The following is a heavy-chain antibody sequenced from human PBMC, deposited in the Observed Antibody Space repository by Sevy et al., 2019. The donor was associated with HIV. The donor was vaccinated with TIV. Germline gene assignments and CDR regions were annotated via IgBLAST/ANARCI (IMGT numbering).Heavy chain of an antibody. D-gene: IGHD6-6*01. CDR1: GGTFSSYA. Sequence: ASVKVSCKASGGTFSSYAISWVRQAPGQGLEWMGGIIPIFDTANYAQKFQGRVTITADKSTSTAYMELRSLRSEDTAVYHCASTSGQLDNYYYYYYMDVWGKGTTVTVSS. J-gene: IGHJ6*03. CDR3: ASTSGQLDNYYYYYYMDV. CDR2: IIPIFDTA. V-gene: IGHV1-69*06.